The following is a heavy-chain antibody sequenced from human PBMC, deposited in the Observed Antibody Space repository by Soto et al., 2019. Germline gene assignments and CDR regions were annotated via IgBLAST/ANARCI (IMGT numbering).Heavy chain of an antibody. V-gene: IGHV5-51*01. CDR2: IYPGDSDT. Sequence: EVQLVQSGAEVKKPGESLKISCKGSGYSFTSYWIGWLRQMPGKGLEWMGIIYPGDSDTRYSPSFQGQVTISADKSISTAYLQWSSLKASDTAMYYCARHGRNSGWFDAFDIWGRGTMVTVSS. J-gene: IGHJ3*02. CDR3: ARHGRNSGWFDAFDI. D-gene: IGHD6-19*01. CDR1: GYSFTSYW.